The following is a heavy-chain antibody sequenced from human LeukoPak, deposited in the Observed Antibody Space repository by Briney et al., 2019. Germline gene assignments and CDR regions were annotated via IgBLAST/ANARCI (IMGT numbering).Heavy chain of an antibody. V-gene: IGHV4-34*01. D-gene: IGHD5-18*01. CDR2: INHSGSA. Sequence: SETLSLTCAVYGGSFSGYYWSWIRQPPGKGLEWIGEINHSGSANYNPSLKSRVTISVDTSKNQFSLKLSSVTAADTAVYYCARMLPGYSYGWGYFDYWGQGTLVTVSS. CDR3: ARMLPGYSYGWGYFDY. J-gene: IGHJ4*02. CDR1: GGSFSGYY.